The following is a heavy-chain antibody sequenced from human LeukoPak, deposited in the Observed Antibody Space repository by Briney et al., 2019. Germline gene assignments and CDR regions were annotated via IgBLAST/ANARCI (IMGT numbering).Heavy chain of an antibody. CDR3: ARPYDSSGYYVHFDY. J-gene: IGHJ4*02. V-gene: IGHV5-51*01. D-gene: IGHD3-22*01. CDR2: IYSGGSDT. Sequence: GESLQISCKGSGYRFTSYWIGWGRPMPGKGLEWMGIIYSGGSDTRYSPSFQGQVTISADKSISTAYLQWSSLKASDTAMYYCARPYDSSGYYVHFDYWGQGTLVTVSS. CDR1: GYRFTSYW.